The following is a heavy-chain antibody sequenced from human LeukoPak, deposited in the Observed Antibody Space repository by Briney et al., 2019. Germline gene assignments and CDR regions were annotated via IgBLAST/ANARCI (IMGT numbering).Heavy chain of an antibody. CDR2: IIPILGIA. D-gene: IGHD3-10*01. Sequence: SVKVSCKASGGTFSSYAISWVRQAPGQGLEWMGRIIPILGIANYAQKFQGRVTITADKSTSTAYMELSSRRSEDTAVYYCARGPFTMVRGVPLDYWGQGTLVTASS. V-gene: IGHV1-69*04. CDR3: ARGPFTMVRGVPLDY. J-gene: IGHJ4*02. CDR1: GGTFSSYA.